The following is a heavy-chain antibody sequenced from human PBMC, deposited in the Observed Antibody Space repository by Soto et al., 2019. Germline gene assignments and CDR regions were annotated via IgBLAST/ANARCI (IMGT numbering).Heavy chain of an antibody. CDR1: GASVSSGSYY. D-gene: IGHD3-3*01. V-gene: IGHV4-61*01. J-gene: IGHJ5*02. Sequence: ERLSFSCTVSGASVSSGSYYWSWIRQPPGKGLEWIGYIYYSGSTNYNPSLKSRVTISVDTSKNQFSLKLSSVTAADTAVYYCASSLRSRWFDPWGQGTLVTVSS. CDR2: IYYSGST. CDR3: ASSLRSRWFDP.